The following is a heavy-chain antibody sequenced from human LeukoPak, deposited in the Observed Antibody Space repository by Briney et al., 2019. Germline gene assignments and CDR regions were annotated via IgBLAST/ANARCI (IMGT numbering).Heavy chain of an antibody. J-gene: IGHJ5*02. CDR2: INPSGGST. D-gene: IGHD6-13*01. V-gene: IGHV1-46*01. CDR1: GYTFTSYY. CDR3: ARVKLSRSSGYSTNWFDP. Sequence: ASVTVSCTASGYTFTSYYMHWVRQAPGQGLEWMGIINPSGGSTSYAQKFQGRVTMTRDTSTSTVYMELSSLRSEDTAVYYCARVKLSRSSGYSTNWFDPWGQGTLVTVSS.